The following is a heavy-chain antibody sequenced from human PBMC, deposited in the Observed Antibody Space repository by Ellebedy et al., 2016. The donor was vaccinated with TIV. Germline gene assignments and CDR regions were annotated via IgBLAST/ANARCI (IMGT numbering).Heavy chain of an antibody. CDR2: IRGTGYNT. CDR1: VFTLNSYA. Sequence: GESLKISCAGSVFTLNSYAMSWVRQAPRKGLELVATIRGTGYNTDYGDSVKGRFTISRENSKDTLFLQMNSLRAEDTAIYFCPREPVGVGPAFDVWGQGTMVTVSS. D-gene: IGHD4-23*01. V-gene: IGHV3-23*01. CDR3: PREPVGVGPAFDV. J-gene: IGHJ3*01.